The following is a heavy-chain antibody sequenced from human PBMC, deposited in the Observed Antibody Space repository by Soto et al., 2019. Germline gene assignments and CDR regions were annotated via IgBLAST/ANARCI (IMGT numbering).Heavy chain of an antibody. J-gene: IGHJ2*01. CDR1: GFTFSSYW. Sequence: EVQLVESGGGLVQPGGSLRLSCATSGFTFSSYWMHWVRQAPGKGLVWVSRINSDGSSTTYADSVKGRFTISRNNAKNTGYLQMTRLRAEDTAVYYCARAPANWDRSYWYFDVWGRGTLVTVS. D-gene: IGHD7-27*01. V-gene: IGHV3-74*01. CDR2: INSDGSST. CDR3: ARAPANWDRSYWYFDV.